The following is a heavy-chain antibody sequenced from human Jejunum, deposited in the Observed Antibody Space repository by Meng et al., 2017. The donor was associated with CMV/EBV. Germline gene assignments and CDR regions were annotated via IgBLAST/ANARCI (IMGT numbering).Heavy chain of an antibody. V-gene: IGHV3-69-1*02. CDR1: GFSLSIYS. CDR2: IGTGSTK. CDR3: VRDQMGIIDFDY. Sequence: AASGFSLSIYSMNWVRQAPGKGLEWVAYIGTGSTKYYADSLEGRFTVSRDDAKNSLYLQMNSLRGEDTAIYYCVRDQMGIIDFDYWGQGTLVTVSS. J-gene: IGHJ4*02. D-gene: IGHD5-24*01.